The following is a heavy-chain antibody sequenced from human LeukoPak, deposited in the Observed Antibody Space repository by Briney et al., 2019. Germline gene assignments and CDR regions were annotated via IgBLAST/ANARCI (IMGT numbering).Heavy chain of an antibody. J-gene: IGHJ4*02. CDR1: GGTFSSYA. CDR3: ARGSFPSDDILTGPFDN. D-gene: IGHD3-9*01. CDR2: IIPIFGTA. Sequence: WASVKVSCKASGGTFSSYAISWVRQAPGQGLEWMGGIIPIFGTANYAQKFQGRVTITADESTSTAYMELSSPRSEDTAVYYCARGSFPSDDILTGPFDNWGQGTLVTVSS. V-gene: IGHV1-69*13.